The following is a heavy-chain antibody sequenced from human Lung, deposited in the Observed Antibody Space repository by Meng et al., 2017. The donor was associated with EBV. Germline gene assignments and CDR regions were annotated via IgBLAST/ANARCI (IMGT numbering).Heavy chain of an antibody. D-gene: IGHD4-11*01. CDR2: IYYSGST. CDR3: AATVNDGYFDY. V-gene: IGHV4-31*03. CDR1: GGSLSSGGYY. J-gene: IGHJ4*02. Sequence: QGQLEVSGPGLVKPSQTLSLPCTVSGGSLSSGGYYWSWIRQHPGKGLEWIGYIYYSGSTYYNPSLKSRVTISVDTSKNQFSLKLSSVTAADTAVYYCAATVNDGYFDYWGQGTLVTVSS.